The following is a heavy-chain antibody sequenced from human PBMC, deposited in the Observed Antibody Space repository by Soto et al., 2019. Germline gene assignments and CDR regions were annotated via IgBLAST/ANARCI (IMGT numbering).Heavy chain of an antibody. V-gene: IGHV1-69*06. CDR3: SRDRYCSGGSCYRWFDP. D-gene: IGHD2-15*01. J-gene: IGHJ5*02. Sequence: SVQVPCLFSVTFPASPFIMERTAPGPVVEWMGWIVVLFGTPNYAQKYQGRVTITADKSTSTAYMELSSLRSEDTAVYYCSRDRYCSGGSCYRWFDPWGQGDMVT. CDR1: VTFPASP. CDR2: IVVLFGTP.